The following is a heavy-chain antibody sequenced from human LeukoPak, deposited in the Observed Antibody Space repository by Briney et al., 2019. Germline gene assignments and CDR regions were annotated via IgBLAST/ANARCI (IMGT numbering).Heavy chain of an antibody. CDR2: ISSNGGST. CDR3: ASSVDTAMGPLDF. Sequence: GGSLRLSCAASGFTFSRYAMHWVRQAPGNGLEYVSVISSNGGSTYYANSVKGRFTISRNNSRNTLYLQMGSLRAEDMAVYYCASSVDTAMGPLDFWGQGTLVTVSS. D-gene: IGHD5-18*01. V-gene: IGHV3-64*01. J-gene: IGHJ4*02. CDR1: GFTFSRYA.